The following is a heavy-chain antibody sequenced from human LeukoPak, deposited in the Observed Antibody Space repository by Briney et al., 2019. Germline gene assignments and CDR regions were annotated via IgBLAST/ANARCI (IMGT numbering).Heavy chain of an antibody. CDR1: GFTFSSYV. J-gene: IGHJ4*02. CDR3: ARGGQSKYDSSGYLNYFDY. Sequence: GGSLRLSCVASGFTFSSYVMYWVRQAPGKGLEYVSSISSNGGSTYYANSVKGRFTTSRDNSKNTLYPQMGSLRAEDMAVYYCARGGQSKYDSSGYLNYFDYWGQGTLVTVSS. D-gene: IGHD3-22*01. V-gene: IGHV3-64*01. CDR2: ISSNGGST.